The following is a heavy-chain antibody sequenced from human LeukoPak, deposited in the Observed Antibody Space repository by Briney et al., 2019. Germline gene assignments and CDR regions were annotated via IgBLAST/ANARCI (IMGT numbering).Heavy chain of an antibody. CDR2: IYYSGST. Sequence: PSQTLSLTCTVSGGSISSGGYYWSWVRQHPGKGLEWIGYIYYSGSTYYNPSLKSRVTISVDTSKNQFSLKLSSVTAADTAVYYCARAAYYDSSGYYLDAFDIWGQGTMVTVS. CDR1: GGSISSGGYY. D-gene: IGHD3-22*01. V-gene: IGHV4-31*03. J-gene: IGHJ3*02. CDR3: ARAAYYDSSGYYLDAFDI.